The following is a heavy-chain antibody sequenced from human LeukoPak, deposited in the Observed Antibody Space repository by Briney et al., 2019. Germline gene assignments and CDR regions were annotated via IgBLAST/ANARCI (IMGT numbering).Heavy chain of an antibody. CDR1: GFTFSSYA. Sequence: GGSLRLSCAASGFTFSSYAMSWVRQAPGKGLEWVSSISGSATSTYYADSVKGRFTISRDNSKNTLYVQMNSLRAEDTAVHYCAKSPSPYYYGSGSLLWYFGYWGQGTLVTVSS. V-gene: IGHV3-23*01. J-gene: IGHJ4*02. D-gene: IGHD3-10*01. CDR2: ISGSATST. CDR3: AKSPSPYYYGSGSLLWYFGY.